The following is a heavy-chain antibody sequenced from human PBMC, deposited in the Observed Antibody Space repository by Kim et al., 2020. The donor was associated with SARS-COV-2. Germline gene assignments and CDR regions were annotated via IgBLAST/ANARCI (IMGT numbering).Heavy chain of an antibody. D-gene: IGHD1-26*01. Sequence: GGSLRLSCAASGFSFSNYEMNWVRQAPGKGLEWVSYIDTTGIHIYYADSVKGRFTISRDNTKNSLFLQLSSLNVEDTALYYCARDRWVATRYPGPSDIWGQGTMVTVSS. CDR3: ARDRWVATRYPGPSDI. V-gene: IGHV3-48*03. J-gene: IGHJ3*02. CDR1: GFSFSNYE. CDR2: IDTTGIHI.